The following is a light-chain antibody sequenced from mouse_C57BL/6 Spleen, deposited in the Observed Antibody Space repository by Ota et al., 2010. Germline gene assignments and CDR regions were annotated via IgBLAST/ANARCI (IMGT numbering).Light chain of an antibody. Sequence: QIVLTQSPAIMSASPGEKVTITCSASSSVSYMHWFQQKPGTSPKLWIYSTSNLASGVPARFSGSGSGTSYSLTISRMEAEDAATYYCQQRSSYPPTFGGGTKLEIK. V-gene: IGKV4-57*01. CDR3: QQRSSYPPT. CDR2: STS. CDR1: SSVSY. J-gene: IGKJ2*01.